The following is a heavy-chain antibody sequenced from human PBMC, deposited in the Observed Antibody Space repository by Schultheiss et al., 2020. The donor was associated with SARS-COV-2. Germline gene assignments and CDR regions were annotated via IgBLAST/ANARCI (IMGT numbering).Heavy chain of an antibody. CDR2: ISYDGSNK. CDR1: GFTVSSNY. CDR3: ANNGGTSPFDY. Sequence: GGSLRLSCAASGFTVSSNYMSWVRQAPGKGLEWVAVISYDGSNKYYADSVKGRFTISRDNSKNTLYLQMNSLRAEDTAVYYCANNGGTSPFDYWGQGTLVTVSS. J-gene: IGHJ4*02. D-gene: IGHD1-1*01. V-gene: IGHV3-30*18.